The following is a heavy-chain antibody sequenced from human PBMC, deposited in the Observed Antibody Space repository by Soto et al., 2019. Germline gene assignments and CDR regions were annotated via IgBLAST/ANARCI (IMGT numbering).Heavy chain of an antibody. CDR2: IYTSGST. Sequence: SETLSLTCTVSGGSISSYYWSWIRQPAGKGLEWIGRIYTSGSTNYNPSLKSRVTMSVDTSKNQFSLKLSSVSAADTGLYYCARSYSGTFYGYDTWGQGILVTVSS. CDR3: ARSYSGTFYGYDT. D-gene: IGHD1-26*01. CDR1: GGSISSYY. J-gene: IGHJ5*02. V-gene: IGHV4-4*07.